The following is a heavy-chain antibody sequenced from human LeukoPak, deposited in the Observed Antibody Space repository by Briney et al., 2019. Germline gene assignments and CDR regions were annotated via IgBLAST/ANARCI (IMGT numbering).Heavy chain of an antibody. CDR2: IYYSGST. CDR1: RGSISSSNYY. Sequence: PSETLSLTCSVSRGSISSSNYYWGWIRQPPGKGLEWIGYIYYSGSTNYNPSLKSRVTISVDTSKNQFSLKLSSVTAADTAVYYCARTGIAVAVGFDYWGQGTLVTVSS. J-gene: IGHJ4*02. V-gene: IGHV4-61*05. D-gene: IGHD6-19*01. CDR3: ARTGIAVAVGFDY.